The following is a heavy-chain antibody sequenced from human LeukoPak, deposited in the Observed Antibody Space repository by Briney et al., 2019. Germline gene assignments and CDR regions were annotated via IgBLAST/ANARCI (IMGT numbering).Heavy chain of an antibody. J-gene: IGHJ4*02. CDR3: AKGAVVVPADRLYYFDY. CDR2: ISGSGGST. D-gene: IGHD2-2*01. CDR1: GFTFSSYA. V-gene: IGHV3-23*01. Sequence: GGSLRFSCAASGFTFSSYAMSWVRQAPGKGLEWVSAISGSGGSTYYADSVKGRFTISRDNSKNTLYLQMNSLRAEDTAVYYCAKGAVVVPADRLYYFDYWGQGTLVTVSS.